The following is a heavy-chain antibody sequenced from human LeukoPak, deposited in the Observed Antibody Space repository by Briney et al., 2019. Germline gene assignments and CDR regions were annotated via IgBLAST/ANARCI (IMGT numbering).Heavy chain of an antibody. CDR3: ASGLELDY. Sequence: HPGGSLRLSCAASGFTFSSYWMRWVRQAPGKGLEWVANIKQDGSEKNYVDSVEGRFTISRDNAKNSLYLQMNSLRAEDTAVYYCASGLELDYWGQGTLVTVSS. CDR1: GFTFSSYW. CDR2: IKQDGSEK. J-gene: IGHJ4*02. V-gene: IGHV3-7*03.